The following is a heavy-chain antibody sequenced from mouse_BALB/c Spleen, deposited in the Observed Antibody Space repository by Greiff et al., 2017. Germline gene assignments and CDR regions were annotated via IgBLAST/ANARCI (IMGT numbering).Heavy chain of an antibody. CDR3: ASFTTVWYFDV. D-gene: IGHD1-1*01. V-gene: IGHV1-63*02. CDR1: GYTFTNYW. Sequence: VKLMESGAELVRPGTSVKISCKASGYTFTNYWLGWVKQRPGHGLEWIGDIYPGGGYTNYNEKFKGKATLTADTSSSTAYMQLSSLTSEDSAVYFCASFTTVWYFDVWGAGTTVTVSS. CDR2: IYPGGGYT. J-gene: IGHJ1*01.